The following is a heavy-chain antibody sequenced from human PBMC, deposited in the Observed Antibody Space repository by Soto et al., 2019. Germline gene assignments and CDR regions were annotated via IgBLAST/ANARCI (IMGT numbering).Heavy chain of an antibody. Sequence: ASVKVSCKASGYTFTSYGISWVRQAPGQGLEWMGWISAYNGNTNYAQKLQCRVSMTTDTSTSTSYMELRSLRSDDTAVYYCARETCVSYSPYYYYYYGMEVWGQGNTVPVSS. J-gene: IGHJ6*02. CDR1: GYTFTSYG. CDR3: ARETCVSYSPYYYYYYGMEV. CDR2: ISAYNGNT. V-gene: IGHV1-18*04. D-gene: IGHD1-26*01.